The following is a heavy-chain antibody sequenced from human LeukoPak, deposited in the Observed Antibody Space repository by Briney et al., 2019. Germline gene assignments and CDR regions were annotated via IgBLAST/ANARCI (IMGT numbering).Heavy chain of an antibody. V-gene: IGHV1-46*01. CDR1: GYTFTSYY. CDR3: ARATCGSSTSCYPVDY. D-gene: IGHD2-2*01. Sequence: GASVKVSCKASGYTFTSYYMHWVRQAPGQGLEWMGIINPSGGSTSYAQKFQGRVTMTRDTSISTAYMELSRLRSDDTAVYYCARATCGSSTSCYPVDYWGQGTLVTVSS. CDR2: INPSGGST. J-gene: IGHJ4*02.